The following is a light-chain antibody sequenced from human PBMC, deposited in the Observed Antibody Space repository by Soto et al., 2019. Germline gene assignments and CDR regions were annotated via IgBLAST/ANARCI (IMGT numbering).Light chain of an antibody. CDR1: SSDIGRYKF. V-gene: IGLV2-14*01. CDR2: EGT. J-gene: IGLJ2*01. CDR3: SSSTNTNTLVI. Sequence: QSVLTQPASVSGSAGQSITISCTGTSSDIGRYKFVSWFQQHPGKAPKLLIFEGTNRPSGVSNRFSGSKSGNTASLTISGLQAEDEAIYFCSSSTNTNTLVIFGGGTKVT.